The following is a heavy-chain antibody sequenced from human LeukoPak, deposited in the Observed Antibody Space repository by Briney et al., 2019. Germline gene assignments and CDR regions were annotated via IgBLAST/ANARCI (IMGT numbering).Heavy chain of an antibody. D-gene: IGHD3-3*01. V-gene: IGHV3-53*01. CDR3: AKVGVPEIYDFWSGYYCWLDP. J-gene: IGHJ5*02. CDR2: IYSDGST. CDR1: GFTVSNNY. Sequence: GGSLRLSSVASGFTVSNNYMTWVRQAPGKGLEWVSVIYSDGSTFYPGSVKGRFSISRDNCPNTLYLQMHSLRAGDTAVYYCAKVGVPEIYDFWSGYYCWLDPWGQGTLVTVS.